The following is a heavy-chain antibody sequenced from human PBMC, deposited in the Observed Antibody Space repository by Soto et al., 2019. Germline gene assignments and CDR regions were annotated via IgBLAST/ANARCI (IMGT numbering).Heavy chain of an antibody. CDR3: ARGDSSSWYRAFDI. J-gene: IGHJ3*02. V-gene: IGHV1-8*01. CDR2: MNPNSGNT. CDR1: GYTFTSYY. D-gene: IGHD6-13*01. Sequence: GASVKVSCKASGYTFTSYYINWVRQATGQGLEWMGWMNPNSGNTGYAQKFQGRVTMTRNTSISTAYMELSSLRSEDTAVYYCARGDSSSWYRAFDIWGQGTMVTVS.